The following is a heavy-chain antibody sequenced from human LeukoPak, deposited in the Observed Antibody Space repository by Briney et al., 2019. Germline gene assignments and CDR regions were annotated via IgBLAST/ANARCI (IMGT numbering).Heavy chain of an antibody. V-gene: IGHV3-30-3*01. CDR3: AREPPIKDYAMDV. CDR2: ISYDGSNK. J-gene: IGHJ6*02. D-gene: IGHD1-14*01. CDR1: GFTFSSYA. Sequence: GGSLRLSCAASGFTFSSYAMHWVRQAPGKGLEWVAVISYDGSNKYYADSVKGRFTISRDDAKNSLYLQMNSLRDEDTAVYYCAREPPIKDYAMDVWGRGTTVIVSS.